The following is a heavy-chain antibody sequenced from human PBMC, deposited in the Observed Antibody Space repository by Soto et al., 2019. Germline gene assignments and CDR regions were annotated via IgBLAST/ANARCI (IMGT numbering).Heavy chain of an antibody. D-gene: IGHD2-15*01. CDR3: VRGLRYSGMDV. V-gene: IGHV4-34*01. CDR2: IDHSGST. CDR1: GGSFSAYY. Sequence: QVQLQQWGAGLSKPSETLSLTCAVNGGSFSAYYWTWIRQPPGRGLEWIGEIDHSGSTNYNPSLESRVTISIDTAKNRFALNVTSVTAADTAVYYCVRGLRYSGMDVWGQGTTVTV. J-gene: IGHJ6*02.